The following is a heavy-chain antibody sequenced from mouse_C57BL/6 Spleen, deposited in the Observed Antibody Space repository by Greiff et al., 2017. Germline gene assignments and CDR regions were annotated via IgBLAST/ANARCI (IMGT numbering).Heavy chain of an antibody. V-gene: IGHV1-61*01. CDR1: GYTFNSYW. CDR3: ARILYGCSLFALVV. Sequence: QVQLQQPGAELVRPGSSVKLSCKASGYTFNSYWMDWVKQRPGQGLEWIGNIYPSDSETHYNPKFKDKATLTVDKSSSTAYMQLSSLTSEDAAVYFCARILYGCSLFALVVWGDGGYGTGCS. CDR2: IYPSDSET. J-gene: IGHJ4*01. D-gene: IGHD1-1*02.